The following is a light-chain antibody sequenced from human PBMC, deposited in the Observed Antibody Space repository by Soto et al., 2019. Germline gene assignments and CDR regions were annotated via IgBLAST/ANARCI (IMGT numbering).Light chain of an antibody. Sequence: DIQMTQSPSTLSASVGDRVTITCRASQSISSWLAWYQQKPGKAPKLLIYKASSLESGVPSRFSGSGSGTEFTLTISGLQPDDFATYYCQQYNSYSQTFGQGTRWIS. CDR2: KAS. V-gene: IGKV1-5*03. CDR3: QQYNSYSQT. J-gene: IGKJ1*01. CDR1: QSISSW.